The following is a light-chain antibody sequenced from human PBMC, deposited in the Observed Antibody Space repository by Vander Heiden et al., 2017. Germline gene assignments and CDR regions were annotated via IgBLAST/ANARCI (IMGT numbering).Light chain of an antibody. J-gene: IGKJ2*02. Sequence: DIVMTQSQLSLPVTPGEPASIACRSSQSLLHSNGYNYLDWYLQKPGQSPQLLIYLGSNRASGVPDRFSGSGSGTDFTLKISRVEAEDVGVYYCMQALQTPWTFGQGTKLEIK. CDR2: LGS. CDR1: QSLLHSNGYNY. CDR3: MQALQTPWT. V-gene: IGKV2-28*01.